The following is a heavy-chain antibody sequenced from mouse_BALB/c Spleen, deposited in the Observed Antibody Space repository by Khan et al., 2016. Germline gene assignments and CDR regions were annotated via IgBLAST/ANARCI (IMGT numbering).Heavy chain of an antibody. V-gene: IGHV1S136*01. CDR1: GYTFTSYV. CDR3: ARERSDY. Sequence: VQLQQSGPELVKPGASVKMSCKASGYTFTSYVMHWVKQKPGQGLEWIGYINPYNDGTKYHEKFKGKATLTSNKSYSTAYMELSSLTYEDSAVYYCARERSDYWGQGTTLTVSS. CDR2: INPYNDGT. J-gene: IGHJ2*01.